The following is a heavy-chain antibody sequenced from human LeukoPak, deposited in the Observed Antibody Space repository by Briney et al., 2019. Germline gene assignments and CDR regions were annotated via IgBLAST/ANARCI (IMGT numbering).Heavy chain of an antibody. D-gene: IGHD5-18*01. CDR3: AKDTRDTAMVHYYFDY. CDR1: GFTFSNYA. Sequence: GGSLRLSCAASGFTFSNYAMSWVRQAPGKGLEWVSSIRGSGVSTYYADSVKGRFTISRDNSKNTLFLQMNSLRAEDTAVYYCAKDTRDTAMVHYYFDYWGQGTLVTVSS. J-gene: IGHJ4*02. CDR2: IRGSGVST. V-gene: IGHV3-23*01.